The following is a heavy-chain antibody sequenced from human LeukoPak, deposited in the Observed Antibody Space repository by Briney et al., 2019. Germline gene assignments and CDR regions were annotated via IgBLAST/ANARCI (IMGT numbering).Heavy chain of an antibody. CDR3: ARQGELAIDY. CDR1: GGSITNYY. V-gene: IGHV4-59*08. CDR2: IYNTGRT. Sequence: SEPLSLTCSVSGGSITNYYWSCIRQSPGKGLEWIGFIYNTGRTNYNPSLQSRDTMSIDASKNQFSLKLSCVTAADTPVYYCARQGELAIDYWGQGTLVTVSS. D-gene: IGHD1-26*01. J-gene: IGHJ4*02.